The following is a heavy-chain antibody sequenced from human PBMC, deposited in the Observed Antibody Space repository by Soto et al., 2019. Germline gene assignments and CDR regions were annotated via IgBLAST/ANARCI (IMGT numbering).Heavy chain of an antibody. J-gene: IGHJ5*02. D-gene: IGHD2-15*01. CDR1: GFTFSDYY. CDR2: ISPGSRYP. CDR3: VRGGGGGLFDP. V-gene: IGHV3-11*06. Sequence: QVQLVESGGGLVTPGGSLRLSCASSGFTFSDYYMSWIRQAPGKGLEWLSYISPGSRYPAYADSVKGRFTTSRDNARRALSLQMNSLTVDDTAIYYCVRGGGGGLFDPWGQGSMVTVSS.